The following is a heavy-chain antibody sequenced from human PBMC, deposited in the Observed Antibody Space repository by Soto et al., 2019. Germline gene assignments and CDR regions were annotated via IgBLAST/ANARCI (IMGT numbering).Heavy chain of an antibody. Sequence: QVQLVESGGGVVQPGRSLRLSCAASGFTFSSYAMHWVRQAPGKGLEWVAVISYDGSNKYYADSVKGRVTIARDNSKNTQYLQMNSLRAEDTAVYYGARDRIVGATRFDYWGQGTLVTVSS. CDR3: ARDRIVGATRFDY. J-gene: IGHJ4*02. V-gene: IGHV3-30-3*01. D-gene: IGHD1-26*01. CDR1: GFTFSSYA. CDR2: ISYDGSNK.